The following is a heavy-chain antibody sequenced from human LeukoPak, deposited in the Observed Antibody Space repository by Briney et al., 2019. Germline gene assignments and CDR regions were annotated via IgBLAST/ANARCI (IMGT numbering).Heavy chain of an antibody. CDR2: ISSGGSTI. CDR1: GFSFSTYE. Sequence: GGSLRLSCAASGFSFSTYEMNWVRQAPEKGLELVSYISSGGSTIYYADSVKGRFTISRDNAKNTLHLQMNSLRAEDTAVYYCARQWLSLDYWGQGTLVTVSS. CDR3: ARQWLSLDY. D-gene: IGHD6-19*01. J-gene: IGHJ4*02. V-gene: IGHV3-48*03.